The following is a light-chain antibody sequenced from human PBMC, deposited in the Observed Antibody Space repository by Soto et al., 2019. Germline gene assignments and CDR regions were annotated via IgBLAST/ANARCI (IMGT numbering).Light chain of an antibody. Sequence: QSVLTQPPSVSGTPGQRVTVSCSGSTSNIGNNYVDSYQHLPATAPKLLIVMNNQQPSGVPDRFSGSKSGTSAALAISGVRTEDEADYYFATWDDRLGPAVFGGGTKLTVL. J-gene: IGLJ2*01. CDR1: TSNIGNNY. V-gene: IGLV1-47*01. CDR3: ATWDDRLGPAV. CDR2: MNN.